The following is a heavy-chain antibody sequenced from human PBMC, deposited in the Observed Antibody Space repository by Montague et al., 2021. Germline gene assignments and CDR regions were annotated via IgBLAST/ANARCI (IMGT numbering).Heavy chain of an antibody. Sequence: SETLSLTCTVSGGSISSSTHYWGWIRQTPGKGLEWIGSIFRNGDIFYNPSLKSPVIISVDTSGNQFSLRLTSVTAADTAVYFCARRWEGGSYTRVIEYWGQGSLVTVSS. V-gene: IGHV4-39*01. D-gene: IGHD3-10*01. CDR1: GGSISSSTHY. CDR2: IFRNGDI. J-gene: IGHJ4*02. CDR3: ARRWEGGSYTRVIEY.